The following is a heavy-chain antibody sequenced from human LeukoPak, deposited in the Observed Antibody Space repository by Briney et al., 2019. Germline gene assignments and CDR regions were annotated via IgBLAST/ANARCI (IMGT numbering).Heavy chain of an antibody. V-gene: IGHV4-59*01. CDR3: ARDSYPNDAFDI. CDR2: IYYSGST. CDR1: AGSISSYY. Sequence: SETLSLTCTVSAGSISSYYGGWIRQPPGKGLEWIGYIYYSGSTNYNPSLKSRVTISVDTSKNQFSLKLSSETAADTAVYYCARDSYPNDAFDIWGQGTMVTVSS. J-gene: IGHJ3*02.